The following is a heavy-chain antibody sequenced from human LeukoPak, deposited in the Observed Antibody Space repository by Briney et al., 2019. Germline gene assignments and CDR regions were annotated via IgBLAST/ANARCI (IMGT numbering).Heavy chain of an antibody. CDR3: AKGYDFWSGFDY. D-gene: IGHD3-3*01. Sequence: GGSLRLSCAASGFTFDDYAMHWVRQAPGKGLEWVSLISWDGGSTYYADSVKGRFTISRDNSKNSLYLQMNSLRAEDTALYYCAKGYDFWSGFDYWSQGTLVTVSS. V-gene: IGHV3-43D*03. CDR2: ISWDGGST. J-gene: IGHJ4*02. CDR1: GFTFDDYA.